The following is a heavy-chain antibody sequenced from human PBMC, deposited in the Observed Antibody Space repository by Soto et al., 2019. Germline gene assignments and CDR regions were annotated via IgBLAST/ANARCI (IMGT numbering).Heavy chain of an antibody. CDR3: ARGYGANYYYFDGMDV. Sequence: QVQLVQSGAEVKKPGASVKVSCKASGYTFTSYYMHWVRQAPGQGLEWMGIINPSGGSTSYAQKFQGRVTMTRDTSTSTGDMELSSLRSEDTAVYYCARGYGANYYYFDGMDVWGQGATVTVSS. CDR2: INPSGGST. D-gene: IGHD4-17*01. V-gene: IGHV1-46*01. J-gene: IGHJ6*02. CDR1: GYTFTSYY.